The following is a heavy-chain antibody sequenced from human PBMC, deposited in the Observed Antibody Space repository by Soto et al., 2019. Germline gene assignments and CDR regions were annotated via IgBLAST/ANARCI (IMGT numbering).Heavy chain of an antibody. Sequence: NPSETLSLTCTVSGGSISSGDYYWSWIRQPPGKGLEWIGYIYYSGSTYYNPSLKSRVTISVDTSKNQFSLKLSSVTAADAAVYYCARGVVVPAAIPRLLYGMDVWGQGTTVTVSS. V-gene: IGHV4-30-4*01. CDR2: IYYSGST. CDR1: GGSISSGDYY. CDR3: ARGVVVPAAIPRLLYGMDV. D-gene: IGHD2-2*02. J-gene: IGHJ6*02.